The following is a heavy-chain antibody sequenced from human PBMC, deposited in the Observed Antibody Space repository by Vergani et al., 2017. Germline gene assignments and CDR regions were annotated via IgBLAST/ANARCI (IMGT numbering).Heavy chain of an antibody. CDR2: IWYDGSNK. Sequence: QVQLVESGGGVVQPGRSLRLSCAASGFTFSSYGMHWVRQAPGKGLEWVAVIWYDGSNKYYADSVKGRFTISRDNSKNTLYLQMNSLRAEDTAVYYCARDQGVAYYDSSGRPLGYFDLWGRGTLVTVSS. CDR1: GFTFSSYG. CDR3: ARDQGVAYYDSSGRPLGYFDL. V-gene: IGHV3-33*01. J-gene: IGHJ2*01. D-gene: IGHD3-22*01.